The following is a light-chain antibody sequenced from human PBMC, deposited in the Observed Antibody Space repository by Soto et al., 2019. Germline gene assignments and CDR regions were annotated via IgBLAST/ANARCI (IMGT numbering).Light chain of an antibody. CDR1: QSVSSN. CDR3: HQYGNSPPNT. J-gene: IGKJ2*01. V-gene: IGKV3-20*01. Sequence: EIVMTQSPATLSVSPGERATLSCRASQSVSSNLAWYQQRPGQAPRLLIYGASSRATGIPDRFSGSGSGTDFTLTISRLEPEDFAVYFCHQYGNSPPNTFGQGTKVDIK. CDR2: GAS.